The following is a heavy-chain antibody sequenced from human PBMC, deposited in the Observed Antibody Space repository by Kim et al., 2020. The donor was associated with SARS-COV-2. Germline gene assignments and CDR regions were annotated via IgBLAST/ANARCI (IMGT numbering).Heavy chain of an antibody. CDR1: GYNFMNSG. CDR3: AGVLIGQNRLWLGDVYFCYIMEV. V-gene: IGHV1-18*01. D-gene: IGHD3-10*01. J-gene: IGHJ6*02. Sequence: ASVKVSCKASGYNFMNSGVGWVRQAPGQGLEWMGWISASSGNAQHVQKFQGRVTMTTDTSMNTGYMELRSLISDDTAVYYCAGVLIGQNRLWLGDVYFCYIMEVWGQGTTFTVT. CDR2: ISASSGNA.